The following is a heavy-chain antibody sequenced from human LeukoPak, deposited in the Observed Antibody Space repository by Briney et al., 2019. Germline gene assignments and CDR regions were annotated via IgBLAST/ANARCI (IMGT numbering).Heavy chain of an antibody. CDR3: AKDLYSSGWYNKYAFDI. V-gene: IGHV3-23*01. CDR2: ISGSGGST. D-gene: IGHD6-19*01. J-gene: IGHJ3*02. CDR1: GFTFSSYA. Sequence: GGSLRLSCAASGFTFSSYAMSWVRQAPGKGLEWVSAISGSGGSTYYADSVKGRFTISRDNSKNTLYLQMNSLRAEDTAVYYCAKDLYSSGWYNKYAFDIWGQGTMVTVSS.